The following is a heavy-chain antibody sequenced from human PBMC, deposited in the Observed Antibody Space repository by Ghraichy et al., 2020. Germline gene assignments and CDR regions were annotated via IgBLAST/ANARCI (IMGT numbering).Heavy chain of an antibody. V-gene: IGHV3-43*02. CDR1: GFAFDDYA. D-gene: IGHD2/OR15-2a*01. CDR2: VSGDNTNT. J-gene: IGHJ4*02. CDR3: GRDPSRDGLNGFLDC. Sequence: GGSLRLSCTASGFAFDDYAMHWVRQAPGKGLEWVSLVSGDNTNTFYAASVRGRFAISRDNRRRSLYLQMNSLRTEDTALYYCGRDPSRDGLNGFLDCWGQGTLVTVSS.